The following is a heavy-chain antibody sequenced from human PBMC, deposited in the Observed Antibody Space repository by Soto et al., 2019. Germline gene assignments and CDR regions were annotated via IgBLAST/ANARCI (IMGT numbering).Heavy chain of an antibody. CDR2: INHSGST. CDR3: ARGPKKSIDARRYYSGMDV. Sequence: PSETLSLTCAVYGGSFSGYYWSWIRQPPGKGLEWIGEINHSGSTNYNPSLKSRVTISVDTSKNQFSLKLSSVTAADTAVYYCARGPKKSIDARRYYSGMDVWGQGTTVTVSS. J-gene: IGHJ6*02. D-gene: IGHD6-6*01. CDR1: GGSFSGYY. V-gene: IGHV4-34*01.